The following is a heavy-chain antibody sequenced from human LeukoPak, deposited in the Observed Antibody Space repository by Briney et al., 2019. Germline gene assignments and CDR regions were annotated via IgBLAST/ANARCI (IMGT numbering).Heavy chain of an antibody. CDR3: ASETDVVNNDAFDI. J-gene: IGHJ3*02. V-gene: IGHV3-48*03. CDR2: SSSRGSGI. Sequence: PGGSLTLSCAASGFPFSSYEMMGAPPPPEKAVVCFAYSSSRGSGIDYEDSVKRGFTISRDNAKKSLYLQMNRLRAEDTAVYYCASETDVVNNDAFDIWGQGKMVTVSS. CDR1: GFPFSSYE. D-gene: IGHD2-15*01.